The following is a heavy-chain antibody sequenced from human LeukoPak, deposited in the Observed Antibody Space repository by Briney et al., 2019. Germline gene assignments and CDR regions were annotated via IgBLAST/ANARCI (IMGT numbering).Heavy chain of an antibody. V-gene: IGHV3-23*01. CDR2: ISGSGGST. Sequence: GGSLRLSCAASGFTFSNYVMSWVRQAPGKGLECVSAISGSGGSTYYADSVKGRFTISRDNSKNTLYLQMNSLRAEDTAVYYCAKREMSTRYYFDYWGQGTPVRVSS. CDR1: GFTFSNYV. J-gene: IGHJ4*02. CDR3: AKREMSTRYYFDY. D-gene: IGHD5-24*01.